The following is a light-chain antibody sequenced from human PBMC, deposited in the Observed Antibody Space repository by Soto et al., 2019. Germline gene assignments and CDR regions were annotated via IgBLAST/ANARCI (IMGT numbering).Light chain of an antibody. V-gene: IGKV1-5*03. J-gene: IGKJ1*01. CDR1: RRFVRQ. Sequence: DIQMTQSPSTLSASVGAESSFISRPVRRFVRQLAWYQKKPGKAPNLLIYQASNLETGVPSRFTGSGSGTEFTLTISSLQPDDLATYYCLQYQSYWTFGQGTKVEVK. CDR2: QAS. CDR3: LQYQSYWT.